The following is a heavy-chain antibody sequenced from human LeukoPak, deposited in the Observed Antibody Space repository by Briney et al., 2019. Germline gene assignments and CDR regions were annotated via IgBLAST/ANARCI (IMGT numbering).Heavy chain of an antibody. CDR2: ISSTGTYL. CDR1: GFTFTAYN. V-gene: IGHV3-21*01. D-gene: IGHD3-22*01. CDR3: AREVRRDYYDSSGYYYRDY. Sequence: GSLRPSCAASGFTFTAYNMNWVRQAPGKGLEWVSSISSTGTYLYYADSVKGRFAISRDNSKNTLYLQMNSLRAEDTAVYYCAREVRRDYYDSSGYYYRDYWGQGTLVTVSS. J-gene: IGHJ4*02.